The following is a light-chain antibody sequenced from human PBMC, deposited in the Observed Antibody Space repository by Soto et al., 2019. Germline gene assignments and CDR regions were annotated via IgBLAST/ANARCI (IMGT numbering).Light chain of an antibody. CDR2: DAS. CDR1: QSISSW. V-gene: IGKV1-5*01. Sequence: DIQMTQSPSTLSASVGDRVTITCRASQSISSWLAWYQQKPGKAPKLLIYDASSLESGVPSRFSGSGSGTEFTLTISSLQHDDFATYYCQQYNSYSPYTFGQGTQLEIK. CDR3: QQYNSYSPYT. J-gene: IGKJ2*01.